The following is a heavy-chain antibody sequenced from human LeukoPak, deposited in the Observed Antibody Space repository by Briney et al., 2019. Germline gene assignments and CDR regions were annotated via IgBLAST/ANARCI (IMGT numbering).Heavy chain of an antibody. Sequence: GGSLRLSCAASGFTLSSYSMNWVRQAPGKGLEWVAVVSYDGTNEKYADPVKGRFTISRDNSKNTLSLQMNSLRADDTAVYYCAKDWANGDYIDHWGQGTLVTVSS. CDR2: VSYDGTNE. CDR3: AKDWANGDYIDH. D-gene: IGHD2-8*01. V-gene: IGHV3-30*18. J-gene: IGHJ4*02. CDR1: GFTLSSYS.